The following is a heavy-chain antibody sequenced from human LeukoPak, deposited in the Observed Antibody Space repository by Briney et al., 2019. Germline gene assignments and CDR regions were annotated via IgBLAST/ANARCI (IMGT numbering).Heavy chain of an antibody. V-gene: IGHV4-61*05. Sequence: SETLSLTCTVSGGSISSSSYYWGWIRQPPGKGLEWIGYIYYSGSTNYNPSLKSRVTISVDTSKNQFSLKLSSVTAADTAVYYCARVYSSSWLTYQNWYFDLWGRGTLVTVSS. CDR1: GGSISSSSYY. CDR2: IYYSGST. J-gene: IGHJ2*01. CDR3: ARVYSSSWLTYQNWYFDL. D-gene: IGHD6-13*01.